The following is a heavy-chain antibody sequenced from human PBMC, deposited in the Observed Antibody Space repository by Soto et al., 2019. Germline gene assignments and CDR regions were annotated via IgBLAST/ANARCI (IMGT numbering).Heavy chain of an antibody. CDR2: INYDGSNK. CDR3: ARDIALQHYYYYGMDV. CDR1: GFTFSTYW. V-gene: IGHV3-74*01. J-gene: IGHJ6*02. Sequence: EVQLVESGGGLVQPGGSLRLSCAASGFTFSTYWMHWVRQAPGKGLVWVSRINYDGSNKYYADSVKGRFTISRDNSKNTLYLQMNSLRAEDTAVYYCARDIALQHYYYYGMDVWGQGTTVTVSS. D-gene: IGHD6-13*01.